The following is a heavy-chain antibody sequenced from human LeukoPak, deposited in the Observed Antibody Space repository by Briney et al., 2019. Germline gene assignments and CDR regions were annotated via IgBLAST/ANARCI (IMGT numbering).Heavy chain of an antibody. CDR3: ARGVYYYYYMDV. J-gene: IGHJ6*03. V-gene: IGHV3-53*01. Sequence: GGSLRLSCAASGFTVSSNYMSWVRQAPGKGLEWVSVIYSGGSTYYADSVKGRFTISRDNSKNTLYLQMNSLRAEDTAVYYCARGVYYYYYMDVWGKGTTVTVSS. CDR1: GFTVSSNY. CDR2: IYSGGST.